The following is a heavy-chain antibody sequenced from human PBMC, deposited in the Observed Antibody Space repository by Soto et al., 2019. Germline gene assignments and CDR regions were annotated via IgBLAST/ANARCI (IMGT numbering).Heavy chain of an antibody. J-gene: IGHJ6*02. CDR2: IKSKTDGGTT. CDR1: GFTFSNAW. CDR3: TTVPRRGRRDCTNGVCPYYYYYGMDV. D-gene: IGHD2-8*01. Sequence: PGGSLRLSCAASGFTFSNAWMNGVRQAPGKGLEWVGRIKSKTDGGTTDYAAPVKGRFTISRDDSKNTLYLQMNSLKTEDTAVYYCTTVPRRGRRDCTNGVCPYYYYYGMDVWGQGTTVTVSS. V-gene: IGHV3-15*07.